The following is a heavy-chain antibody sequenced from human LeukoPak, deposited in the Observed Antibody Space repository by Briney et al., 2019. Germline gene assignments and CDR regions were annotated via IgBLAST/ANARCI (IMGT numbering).Heavy chain of an antibody. CDR1: AYTFTRYG. D-gene: IGHD3-16*01. CDR3: ARHGGIGPKRDYFDY. V-gene: IGHV1-18*01. Sequence: ASVKVSCKVSAYTFTRYGISWVRQAPGQGLEWMGWLSTDNGDTNYAQKFQGRVTMTTDTSTTTAHMELRSLTSDDTAIYYCARHGGIGPKRDYFDYWGPGTLVTVSS. CDR2: LSTDNGDT. J-gene: IGHJ4*02.